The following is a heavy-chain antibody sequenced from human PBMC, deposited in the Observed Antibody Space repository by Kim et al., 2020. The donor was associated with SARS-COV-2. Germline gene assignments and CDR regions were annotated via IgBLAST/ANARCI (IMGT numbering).Heavy chain of an antibody. J-gene: IGHJ3*02. CDR2: ISSSSSYI. CDR1: GFTFSRNS. CDR3: ARDPGSGGADI. V-gene: IGHV3-21*01. Sequence: GGSLRLSCAASGFTFSRNSMNWVRQAPGKGLEWVSSISSSSSYIYYADSVKDRFTISRDNAKNSLYLQMNSLRAEDTAVYYCARDPGSGGADIWGQGTMV. D-gene: IGHD3-10*01.